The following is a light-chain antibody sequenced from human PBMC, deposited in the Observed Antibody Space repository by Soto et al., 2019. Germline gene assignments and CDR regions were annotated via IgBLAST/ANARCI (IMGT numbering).Light chain of an antibody. Sequence: DIQMTQSPSSVSASVGDRVIITCRASQNINRWLAWYQQKPGKAPQLLIHATSTLHSGVPSRFSGSGSGTDFTLTVSSLQPEDFATYYCQQANSFPHTLGGGTRVEIK. CDR3: QQANSFPHT. CDR1: QNINRW. J-gene: IGKJ4*01. V-gene: IGKV1-12*01. CDR2: ATS.